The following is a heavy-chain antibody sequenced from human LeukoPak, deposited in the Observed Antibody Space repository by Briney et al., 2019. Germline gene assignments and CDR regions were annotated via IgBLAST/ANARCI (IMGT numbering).Heavy chain of an antibody. CDR2: INSDGSST. V-gene: IGHV3-74*01. D-gene: IGHD3-10*01. J-gene: IGHJ6*02. CDR3: AKANRDHLSHYYGVDV. CDR1: GFTFSSYW. Sequence: GGSLRLSCTTSGFTFSSYWMHWVRHAPGKGLVWVSRINSDGSSTSYADSVKGRFTISRDNAKNTFYLQMNSLRAEDTAVYYCAKANRDHLSHYYGVDVWGQGTTVVVSS.